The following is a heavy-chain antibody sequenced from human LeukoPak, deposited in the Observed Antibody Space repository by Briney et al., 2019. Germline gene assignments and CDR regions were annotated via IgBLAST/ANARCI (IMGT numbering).Heavy chain of an antibody. J-gene: IGHJ4*02. Sequence: PGGTLRLSCAASGFTFSSYGMNWVRQAPGKGLEWVSAISGSGGSTYYAGSVKGRFTISRDNSKNTLYLHMNSLRAEDTAVYYCAKEEVAGTLWGQGTLVTVSS. V-gene: IGHV3-23*01. CDR2: ISGSGGST. CDR1: GFTFSSYG. CDR3: AKEEVAGTL. D-gene: IGHD6-19*01.